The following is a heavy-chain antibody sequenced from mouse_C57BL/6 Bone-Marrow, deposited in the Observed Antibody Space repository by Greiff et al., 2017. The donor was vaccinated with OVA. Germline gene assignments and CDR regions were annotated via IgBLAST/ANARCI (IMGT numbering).Heavy chain of an antibody. CDR1: GFSLSTFGMG. CDR3: ARMPYYSKYYYAMDY. D-gene: IGHD2-5*01. Sequence: QVTLKESGPGILQPSQTLSLTCSFSGFSLSTFGMGVGWIRQPSGKGLEWLAHIWWDDDKYYNPALKSRLTISKDTSKNQVFLKIANVDTADTATYYCARMPYYSKYYYAMDYWGQGTSVTVSS. J-gene: IGHJ4*01. V-gene: IGHV8-8*01. CDR2: IWWDDDK.